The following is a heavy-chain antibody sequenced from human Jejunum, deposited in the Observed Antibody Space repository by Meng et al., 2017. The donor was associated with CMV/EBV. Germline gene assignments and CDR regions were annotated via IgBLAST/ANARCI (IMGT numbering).Heavy chain of an antibody. CDR1: GFSVSSNF. CDR2: IYSGGGT. J-gene: IGHJ4*02. CDR3: ASPPPIGAALDY. V-gene: IGHV3-66*01. D-gene: IGHD6-6*01. Sequence: EVQLGGSGGGLVQLGGSLILACAASGFSVSSNFMSWVRQAPGKGLEWVSIIYSGGGTDYADSVKGRFTISRDNSKNTLYLQMNSLGAEDTAVYYCASPPPIGAALDYWGQGTLVTVSS.